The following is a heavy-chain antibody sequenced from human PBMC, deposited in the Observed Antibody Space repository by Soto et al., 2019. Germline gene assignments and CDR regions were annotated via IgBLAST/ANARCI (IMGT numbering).Heavy chain of an antibody. CDR3: ASRSTSQDFDY. J-gene: IGHJ4*02. CDR1: GGSFSGYY. Sequence: LETLSLTCAVYGGSFSGYYWSWIRQPPGKGLEWIGEINHSGSTNYNPSLKSRVTISVDTSKNQFSLKLSSVTAADTAVYYCASRSTSQDFDYWGQGTLVTVSS. V-gene: IGHV4-34*01. CDR2: INHSGST.